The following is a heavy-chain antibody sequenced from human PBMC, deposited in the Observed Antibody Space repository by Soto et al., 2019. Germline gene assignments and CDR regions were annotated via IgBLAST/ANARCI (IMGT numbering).Heavy chain of an antibody. CDR2: IDWDGEK. CDR3: ARTTNTGTDY. CDR1: GFSLTSNEMR. J-gene: IGHJ4*02. V-gene: IGHV2-70*04. Sequence: SGPTLVNPTQTLTLTCTFSGFSLTSNEMRVTWIRQPPGKALEWLARIDWDGEKFYSSSLRTRLTISKDSSKNQVVLTMTNMDPVDTATYYCARTTNTGTDYWGQGTLVTVSS. D-gene: IGHD1-1*01.